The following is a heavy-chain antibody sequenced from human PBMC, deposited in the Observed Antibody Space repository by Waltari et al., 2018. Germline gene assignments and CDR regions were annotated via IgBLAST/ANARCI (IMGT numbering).Heavy chain of an antibody. CDR2: IYYSGNT. D-gene: IGHD3-16*02. Sequence: QLQLQESGPGLVKPSETLSLTCTVSSGALSSSGYYWGWIRQPPGKGLEWMGSIYYSGNTYYNPSLKNRVTISVDTSKNQFSLKVTSVTAADTAVYYCAKVWKNYRTDYRGQGTLVTVSS. CDR1: SGALSSSGYY. J-gene: IGHJ4*02. V-gene: IGHV4-39*07. CDR3: AKVWKNYRTDY.